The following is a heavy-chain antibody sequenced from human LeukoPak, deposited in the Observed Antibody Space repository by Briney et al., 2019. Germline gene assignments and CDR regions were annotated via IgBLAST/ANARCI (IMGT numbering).Heavy chain of an antibody. V-gene: IGHV4-59*01. J-gene: IGHJ4*02. Sequence: PSETLSLTCTVSGDSISSYYWSWIRQPPGKGLEWIGYIYYTGNTNYNPSLKSRVTISLDTSKHQFSLKLTSVTAADTAVYYCARGAYDLGSSQYFFDYWGQGTLVTVSS. CDR3: ARGAYDLGSSQYFFDY. D-gene: IGHD3-10*01. CDR2: IYYTGNT. CDR1: GDSISSYY.